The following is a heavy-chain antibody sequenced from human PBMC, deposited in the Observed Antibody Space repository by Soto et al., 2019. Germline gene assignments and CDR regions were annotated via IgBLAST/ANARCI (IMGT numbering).Heavy chain of an antibody. Sequence: GGSLRLSCAATGFAFSTYGMHWVRRAPGRGLEWVAFIDLSGTTKNYRESVKGRFTLSKDKSMKTVYLQMNSLRVEDAAVYYCTKDRVPDGIYSFDYWGQGALVTVSS. J-gene: IGHJ4*02. CDR3: TKDRVPDGIYSFDY. V-gene: IGHV3-NL1*01. D-gene: IGHD2-15*01. CDR2: IDLSGTTK. CDR1: GFAFSTYG.